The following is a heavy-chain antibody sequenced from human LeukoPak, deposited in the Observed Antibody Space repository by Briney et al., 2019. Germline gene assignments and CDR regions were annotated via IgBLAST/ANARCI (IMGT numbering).Heavy chain of an antibody. D-gene: IGHD2-21*02. Sequence: SETLSLTCAVYGGSLSGSYWSWIRQPPGKGLEWIGEINHSGSTNYNPSLKSRVTISVDTSKNQFSLKLSSVTAADTAVYYCARGVAYCGGDCYSLWSYDYWGQGTLVTVSS. CDR3: ARGVAYCGGDCYSLWSYDY. CDR1: GGSLSGSY. CDR2: INHSGST. J-gene: IGHJ4*02. V-gene: IGHV4-34*01.